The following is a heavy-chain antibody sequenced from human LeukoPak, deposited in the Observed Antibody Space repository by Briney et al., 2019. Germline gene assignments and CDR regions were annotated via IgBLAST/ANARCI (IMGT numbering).Heavy chain of an antibody. J-gene: IGHJ4*02. Sequence: ASVKVSCKASGYTFTGYYMHWVRQAPGQGLEWMGWINPNSGGTNYAQKFQGRVTMTRDTSISTAYMELSRLRSDDTAVYYCAREPNDYGGKERAYDYWGQGTLVTVSS. V-gene: IGHV1-2*02. D-gene: IGHD4-23*01. CDR3: AREPNDYGGKERAYDY. CDR2: INPNSGGT. CDR1: GYTFTGYY.